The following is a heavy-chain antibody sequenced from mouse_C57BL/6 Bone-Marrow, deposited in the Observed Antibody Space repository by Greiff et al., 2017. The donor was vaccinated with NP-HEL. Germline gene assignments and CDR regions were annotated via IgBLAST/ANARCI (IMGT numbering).Heavy chain of an antibody. J-gene: IGHJ1*03. CDR2: RRNKANDYTT. V-gene: IGHV7-1*01. D-gene: IGHD1-1*02. Sequence: EVKLMESGGGLVQSGRSLRLSCATSGFTFSDFYMEWVRQAPGKGLEWIAARRNKANDYTTEYSASVKGRFIVSRDTSQSILYLQMNALRAEDTAIYYCARDARWRGYFDVWGTGTTVTVSS. CDR1: GFTFSDFY. CDR3: ARDARWRGYFDV.